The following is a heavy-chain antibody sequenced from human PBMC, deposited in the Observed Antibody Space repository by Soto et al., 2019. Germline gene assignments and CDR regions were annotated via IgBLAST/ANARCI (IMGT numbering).Heavy chain of an antibody. CDR3: ARQHGYSGYDLYYFDY. V-gene: IGHV4-39*01. J-gene: IGHJ4*02. D-gene: IGHD5-12*01. Sequence: LPETLSLTCTVSGGSISSSSYYWGWIRQPPGKGLEWIGSIYYSGSTYYNPSLKSRVTISVDTSKNQFSLKLSSVTAADTAVYYCARQHGYSGYDLYYFDYWGQGTLVTVSS. CDR2: IYYSGST. CDR1: GGSISSSSYY.